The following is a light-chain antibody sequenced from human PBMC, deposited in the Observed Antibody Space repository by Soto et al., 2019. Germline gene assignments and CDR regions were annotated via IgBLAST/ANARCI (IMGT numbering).Light chain of an antibody. CDR3: QQRSNWPLT. J-gene: IGKJ4*02. V-gene: IGKV3-11*01. CDR1: QILTNY. Sequence: EIVLTQSPATLSLSPGESATLSCRASQILTNYFNWYQQKPGQAPRLLLYEVSNRATGIPARFSGSGSGTDFTLTISSLEPEDFAVYYCQQRSNWPLTFGGGTKVEVK. CDR2: EVS.